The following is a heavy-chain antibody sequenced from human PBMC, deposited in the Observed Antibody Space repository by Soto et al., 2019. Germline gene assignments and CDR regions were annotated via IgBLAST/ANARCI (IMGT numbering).Heavy chain of an antibody. CDR1: GGSISSGGYS. D-gene: IGHD1-26*01. J-gene: IGHJ4*01. Sequence: SETLSLTCAVSGGSISSGGYSWSWIRQPPGKGLEWIGYTYHSGSTYYNPSLKSRVTISVDTSKNQFSLKLSSVTAADTAVYYCARDKNGWEFLIDYWGHGTLVTVSS. V-gene: IGHV4-30-2*01. CDR2: TYHSGST. CDR3: ARDKNGWEFLIDY.